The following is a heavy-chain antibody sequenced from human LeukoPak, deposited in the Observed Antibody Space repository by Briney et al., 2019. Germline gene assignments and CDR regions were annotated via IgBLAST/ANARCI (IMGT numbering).Heavy chain of an antibody. CDR1: GGSVSLYY. D-gene: IGHD6-13*01. J-gene: IGHJ5*02. CDR3: ARGVAAAVPDWFDP. CDR2: IFTTGIT. V-gene: IGHV4-4*07. Sequence: SETLSLTCTVSGGSVSLYYWNWIRQPAGKGLEWIGRIFTTGITNYKSSLKSRVTMSVDTSKNQFSLNLTSVTAADTAVYYCARGVAAAVPDWFDPWGQGTLVTVSS.